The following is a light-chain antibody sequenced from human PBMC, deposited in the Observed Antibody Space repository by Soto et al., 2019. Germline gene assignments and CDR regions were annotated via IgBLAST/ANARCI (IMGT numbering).Light chain of an antibody. V-gene: IGKV3-20*01. CDR2: GAS. CDR3: QQYGISPYT. CDR1: QSISGSY. J-gene: IGKJ2*01. Sequence: EIVLTQSPGTLSLSPGERATLSCRASQSISGSYLAWYQQKPGQAPRLLIYGASSRATGIPDSFSGSGSGTDFTVTLSSREPEDLAVYYCQQYGISPYTFGQGTKLEIK.